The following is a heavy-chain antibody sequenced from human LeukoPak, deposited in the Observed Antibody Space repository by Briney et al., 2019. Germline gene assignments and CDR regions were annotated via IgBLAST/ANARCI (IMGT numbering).Heavy chain of an antibody. V-gene: IGHV3-53*01. CDR1: GFRVSSNY. CDR2: LYSGGST. Sequence: PGGSLSLSCAASGFRVSSNYMSWVRQAPGKGLEWISVLYSGGSTNYADSVKGRFTTSRDDSKNTLYLQMNSLRAEDTAVYFCARETSAYWGQGTLVTVSS. CDR3: ARETSAY. J-gene: IGHJ4*02.